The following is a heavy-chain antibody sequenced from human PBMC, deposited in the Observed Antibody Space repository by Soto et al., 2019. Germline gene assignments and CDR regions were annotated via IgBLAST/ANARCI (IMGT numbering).Heavy chain of an antibody. J-gene: IGHJ6*02. CDR3: ARDLAGEQLVGDLYYYYYGMDV. CDR1: GYTFTGYY. D-gene: IGHD6-6*01. Sequence: GASVKVSCKASGYTFTGYYMHWVRQAPGQGLEWMGWINPNSGGTNYAQKFQGRVTMTRDTSISTAYMELSWLRSDDTAVYYCARDLAGEQLVGDLYYYYYGMDVWGQGTTVTVSS. CDR2: INPNSGGT. V-gene: IGHV1-2*02.